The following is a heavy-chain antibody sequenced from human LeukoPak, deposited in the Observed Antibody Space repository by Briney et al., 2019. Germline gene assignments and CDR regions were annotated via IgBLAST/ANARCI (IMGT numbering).Heavy chain of an antibody. Sequence: GGSLRLSCAASGFTFSSYGMHWVRQAPGKGLEWVAFIRYDGSNKYYADSVKGRFTISRDNSKNTLYLQMNTLRVEDTAVYYCAGPSWGYCSSPSCYPNYLDVWGKGTTVTISS. V-gene: IGHV3-30*02. CDR3: AGPSWGYCSSPSCYPNYLDV. CDR2: IRYDGSNK. D-gene: IGHD2-2*01. J-gene: IGHJ6*03. CDR1: GFTFSSYG.